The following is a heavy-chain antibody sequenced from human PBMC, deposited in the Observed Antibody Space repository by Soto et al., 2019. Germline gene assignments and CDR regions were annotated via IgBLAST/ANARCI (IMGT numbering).Heavy chain of an antibody. Sequence: SEDLSLTCAVSGGSISSSNWWSRVRQPPGKGLEWIGEIYHSGSTNYNPSLKSRVTISVDKSKNQFSLKLSSVTAADTAVYYCARGYSSSWYDPEYYFDYWGQGTLVTVSS. CDR2: IYHSGST. D-gene: IGHD6-13*01. J-gene: IGHJ4*02. CDR1: GGSISSSNW. CDR3: ARGYSSSWYDPEYYFDY. V-gene: IGHV4-4*02.